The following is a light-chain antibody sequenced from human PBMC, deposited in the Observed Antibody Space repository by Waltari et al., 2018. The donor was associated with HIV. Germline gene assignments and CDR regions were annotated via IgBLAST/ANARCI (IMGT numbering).Light chain of an antibody. CDR1: SSDVGGYNY. CDR2: EVS. Sequence: QSALTQPASVSGSPGQSITISCTGTSSDVGGYNYVPWSQQNPGKAPKLMIYEVSNRPSGVSNRFSGSKSGNTASLTISGLQAEDEADYYCSSYTSSSTPYVVFGGGTKLTVL. CDR3: SSYTSSSTPYVV. V-gene: IGLV2-14*01. J-gene: IGLJ2*01.